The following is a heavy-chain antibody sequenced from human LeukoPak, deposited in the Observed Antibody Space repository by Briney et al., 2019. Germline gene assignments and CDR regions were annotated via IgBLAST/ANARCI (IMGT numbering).Heavy chain of an antibody. CDR3: ASPLRARAFHI. V-gene: IGHV3-53*04. CDR2: IYHGGST. Sequence: SVSLFWAVSGLTDKINYMSCLGQRPGKALEELAVIYHGGSTYYADPVKGRFTISRHNSKNTLYLQMSSLRAEDTAVYYCASPLRARAFHIWAQSTMVTVSS. D-gene: IGHD4-17*01. J-gene: IGHJ3*02. CDR1: GLTDKINY.